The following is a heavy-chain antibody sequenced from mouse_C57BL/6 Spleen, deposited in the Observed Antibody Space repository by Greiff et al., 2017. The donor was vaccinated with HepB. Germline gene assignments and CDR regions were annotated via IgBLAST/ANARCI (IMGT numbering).Heavy chain of an antibody. Sequence: ESGPGLVKPSQSLSLTCSVTGYSITSGYYWNWIRQFPGNKLEWMGYISYDGSNNYNPSLKNRISITRDTSKNQFFLKLNSVTTEDTATYYCARDSGGYAMDYWGQGTSVTVSS. CDR2: ISYDGSN. CDR1: GYSITSGYY. CDR3: ARDSGGYAMDY. J-gene: IGHJ4*01. V-gene: IGHV3-6*01.